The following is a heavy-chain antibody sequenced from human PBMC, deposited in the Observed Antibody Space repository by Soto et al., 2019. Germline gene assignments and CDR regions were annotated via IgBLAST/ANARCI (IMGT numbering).Heavy chain of an antibody. CDR1: GYSFT. D-gene: IGHD1-20*01. CDR2: INLANDNT. V-gene: IGHV1-3*01. CDR3: ARDAVTTITEIPYGMDV. J-gene: IGHJ6*02. Sequence: QAQLVQSGAEVKKPGASVKVSCKPSGYSFTMHCVRQAPGQGLEWMGWINLANDNTKYSQKVWGRVSITRDTSANIVYMELSSLRSEDTAVYYCARDAVTTITEIPYGMDVWGQGTTVTVSS.